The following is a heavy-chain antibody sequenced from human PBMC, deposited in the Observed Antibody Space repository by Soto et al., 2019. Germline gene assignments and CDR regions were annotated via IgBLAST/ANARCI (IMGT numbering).Heavy chain of an antibody. CDR3: AKDRGAYYDYIWGSYPNDAFDI. CDR1: GFTFSSYA. CDR2: ISGSGGST. D-gene: IGHD3-16*02. V-gene: IGHV3-23*01. Sequence: GGSLRLSCAASGFTFSSYAMSWVRQAPGKGLEWVSAISGSGGSTYYADSVKGRFTISRDNSKNTLYLQMNSLRAEDTAVYYCAKDRGAYYDYIWGSYPNDAFDIWGQGTMVTVSS. J-gene: IGHJ3*02.